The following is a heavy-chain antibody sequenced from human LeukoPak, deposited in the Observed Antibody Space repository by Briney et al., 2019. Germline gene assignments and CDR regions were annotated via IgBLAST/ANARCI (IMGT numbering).Heavy chain of an antibody. D-gene: IGHD4-11*01. CDR2: MNHSGST. J-gene: IGHJ4*02. Sequence: SETLSLTCAVYGGSSSGYYWSWIRQPPGKGLEWIGEMNHSGSTNYNPSLKSRVTISVDTSKNQFSLKLSSVTAADTAVYYCARTPPYSNYYYFDYWGQGTLVTVSS. CDR3: ARTPPYSNYYYFDY. CDR1: GGSSSGYY. V-gene: IGHV4-34*01.